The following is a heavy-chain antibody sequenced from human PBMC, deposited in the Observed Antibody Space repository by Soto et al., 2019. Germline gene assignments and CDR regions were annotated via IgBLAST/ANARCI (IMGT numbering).Heavy chain of an antibody. Sequence: QLQLQESGPRLVKPSETLSLTCSVSGGSISSSSYSWGWIRQPPGKGLEWIGTIYYSGSTHYNPSPEGRVAISADTPSTQLPLRLSSVTAADTAVYYCGRQPGHCGSTTCFGYYSVDVWGQGTTVTVS. D-gene: IGHD2-2*01. V-gene: IGHV4-39*01. CDR1: GGSISSSSYS. CDR3: GRQPGHCGSTTCFGYYSVDV. J-gene: IGHJ6*02. CDR2: IYYSGST.